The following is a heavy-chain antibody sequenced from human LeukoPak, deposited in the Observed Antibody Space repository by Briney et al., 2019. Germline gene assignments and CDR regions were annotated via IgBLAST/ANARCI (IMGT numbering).Heavy chain of an antibody. J-gene: IGHJ5*02. CDR3: ARGKSRAIFGVVIGWFDP. CDR2: IYYSGST. V-gene: IGHV4-30-4*08. Sequence: SETLSLTCTVSGGSISSGDYYWSWIRQPPGKGLEWIGYIYYSGSTYYNPSLKSRVTISVDTSKNQFSLKLSSVTAADTAVYYCARGKSRAIFGVVIGWFDPWGQGTLVTVPS. CDR1: GGSISSGDYY. D-gene: IGHD3-3*01.